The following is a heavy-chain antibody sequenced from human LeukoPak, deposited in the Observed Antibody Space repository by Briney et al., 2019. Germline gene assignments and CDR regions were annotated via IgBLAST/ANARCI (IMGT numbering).Heavy chain of an antibody. V-gene: IGHV4-39*01. CDR3: ARARSGSPGDAFDI. CDR2: IYESGSA. CDR1: GGSISSSFNY. J-gene: IGHJ3*02. D-gene: IGHD1-26*01. Sequence: SETLSLTCTVSGGSISSSFNYWAWIRQPPGKGLEWIGSIYESGSAYYNPSLKSRITMSVDTSENQFSLKLTSVTAADTAVYYCARARSGSPGDAFDIWGQGTMVTVSS.